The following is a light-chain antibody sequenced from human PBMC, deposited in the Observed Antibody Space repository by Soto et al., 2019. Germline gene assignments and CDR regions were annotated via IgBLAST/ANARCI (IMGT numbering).Light chain of an antibody. CDR3: QQYQNLWT. J-gene: IGKJ1*01. CDR2: RAS. V-gene: IGKV3-15*01. CDR1: QSVSSN. Sequence: EIVMTQSPATLSVSPGERATLSCRASQSVSSNLARYQQRPGQAPRLLIYRASARATGIPARFSGSGSGTEFTLTIGSLQSEDSAVYYCQQYQNLWTFGQGTKVDIK.